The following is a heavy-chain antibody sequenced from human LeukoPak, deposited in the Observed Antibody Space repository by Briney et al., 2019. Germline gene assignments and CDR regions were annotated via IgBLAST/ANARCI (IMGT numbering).Heavy chain of an antibody. J-gene: IGHJ4*02. D-gene: IGHD6-19*01. V-gene: IGHV3-30*02. CDR2: IRYDGSNK. CDR3: AKDPRNSSGWYGTYYSDY. CDR1: GLTFSSYG. Sequence: GGSMRLSCAASGLTFSSYGMHWVRQAPGKGLEWVAFIRYDGSNKYYADSVKGRFTISRDNSKNTLYLQMNSLRAEDTAVYYCAKDPRNSSGWYGTYYSDYWGQGTLVTVSS.